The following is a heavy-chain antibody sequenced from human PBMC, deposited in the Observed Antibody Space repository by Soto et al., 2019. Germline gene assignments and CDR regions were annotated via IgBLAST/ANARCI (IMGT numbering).Heavy chain of an antibody. CDR2: IDPIDSYT. CDR1: GYSFTSYW. V-gene: IGHV5-10-1*01. J-gene: IGHJ6*02. CDR3: ARRAHMSRRGETFSYYYYGMDV. D-gene: IGHD3-16*01. Sequence: GESLKISCKGSGYSFTSYWISWVRQMPGKGLKGMGRIDPIDSYTNYSPSFQGHVTISADKSISTAYLQWSSLKASDTAMYYCARRAHMSRRGETFSYYYYGMDVWGQGTTVTVSS.